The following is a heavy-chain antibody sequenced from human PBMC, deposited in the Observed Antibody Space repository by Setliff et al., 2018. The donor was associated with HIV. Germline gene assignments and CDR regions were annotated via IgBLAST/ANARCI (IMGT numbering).Heavy chain of an antibody. CDR3: ARCYYDSSGPTDAFDI. CDR2: INPSGGKT. Sequence: ASVKVSCKASGYTFTNYYIHWVRQAPGQGLEWMGVINPSGGKTSYAKKFQGRLTMTRDTSRSTVYMELSSLRSEDTAMYYCARCYYDSSGPTDAFDIWGQGTVVTVSS. V-gene: IGHV1-46*01. J-gene: IGHJ3*02. CDR1: GYTFTNYY. D-gene: IGHD3-22*01.